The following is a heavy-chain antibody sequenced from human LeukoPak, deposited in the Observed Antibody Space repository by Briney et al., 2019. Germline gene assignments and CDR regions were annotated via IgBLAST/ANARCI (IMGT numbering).Heavy chain of an antibody. D-gene: IGHD3-22*01. CDR2: IHDSGSP. CDR3: ARDSGYDSCRLYYGGLEP. V-gene: IGHV4-31*03. J-gene: IGHJ5*02. CDR1: GGSFSSGVYY. Sequence: SETLSLTCSVSGGSFSSGVYYWSWIRQLPGKGLESIGNIHDSGSPYDNPSLKSRVTITVDTSKIQFSLKLSSVTAGATAVYYCARDSGYDSCRLYYGGLEPWRQGTLVTVSS.